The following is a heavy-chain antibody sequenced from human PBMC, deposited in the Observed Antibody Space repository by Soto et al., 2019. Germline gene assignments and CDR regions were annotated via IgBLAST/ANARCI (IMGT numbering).Heavy chain of an antibody. Sequence: PGGSLRLSCAASGFTFSSYSMSWFRQAPGKGLEWVSAISGSGGSTYYADSVKGRFTISRDNSKNTLYLQMNSLRAEDTAVYYCAKGAIEDIVVVVAATSWFDPWGRGTLVTVSS. V-gene: IGHV3-23*01. CDR2: ISGSGGST. CDR1: GFTFSSYS. CDR3: AKGAIEDIVVVVAATSWFDP. J-gene: IGHJ5*02. D-gene: IGHD2-15*01.